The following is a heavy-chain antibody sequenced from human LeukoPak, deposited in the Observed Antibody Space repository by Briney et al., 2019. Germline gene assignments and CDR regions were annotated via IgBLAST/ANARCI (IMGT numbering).Heavy chain of an antibody. CDR1: GFTFDDYA. Sequence: PGGSLRLSCAASGFTFDDYAMHWVRQAPGKGLEWVSLISWDGGSTYYADSVKGRFTISRDTAKNSLYLQMNSLRAEDTAVYYCARDVISGGSYSTAFDLWGQGTMVTVSS. CDR2: ISWDGGST. CDR3: ARDVISGGSYSTAFDL. D-gene: IGHD2-15*01. V-gene: IGHV3-43D*03. J-gene: IGHJ3*01.